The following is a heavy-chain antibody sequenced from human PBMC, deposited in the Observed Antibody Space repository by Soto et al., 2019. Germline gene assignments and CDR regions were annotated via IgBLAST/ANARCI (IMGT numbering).Heavy chain of an antibody. CDR3: TKDRDDIGMVDAFEI. Sequence: EMQLLESGGDLVQPGGSLRLSCAASGFTFSNYAMTWVRQAPGKGLEYVSAISGTGVTTYQGDSMKGRFTISRDNSKNTLYLQMDSLRPEDTAIYYCTKDRDDIGMVDAFEIWGQGTMVTVSS. J-gene: IGHJ3*02. CDR2: ISGTGVTT. CDR1: GFTFSNYA. V-gene: IGHV3-23*02. D-gene: IGHD3-3*01.